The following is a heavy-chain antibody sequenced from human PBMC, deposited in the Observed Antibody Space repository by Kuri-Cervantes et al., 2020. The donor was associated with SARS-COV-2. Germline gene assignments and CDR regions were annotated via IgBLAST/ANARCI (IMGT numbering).Heavy chain of an antibody. Sequence: SVKVSCKASGGTFNNYAISGVRQAPGQGLEWMGGIIPVSTTPTYAQKFHGRVTLSADESTSTVYMELSSLTSEDTAMYYCACPHGYFDFWSGKTPFDNWGQGTLVTVSS. CDR2: IIPVSTTP. J-gene: IGHJ4*02. CDR1: GGTFNNYA. D-gene: IGHD3-3*01. CDR3: ACPHGYFDFWSGKTPFDN. V-gene: IGHV1-69*13.